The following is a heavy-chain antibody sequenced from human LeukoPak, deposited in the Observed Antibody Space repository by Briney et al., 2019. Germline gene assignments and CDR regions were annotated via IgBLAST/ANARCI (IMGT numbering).Heavy chain of an antibody. D-gene: IGHD6-6*01. CDR3: ARRASIAARLGPGAFDI. CDR2: INHSGST. CDR1: GGSFSGYY. Sequence: SETLSLTCAVYGGSFSGYYWSWIRQPPGKGLEWIGEINHSGSTNYNPSLKSRVTISVDTSKNQFSLKLSSVTAADAAVYYCARRASIAARLGPGAFDIWGQGTMVTVSS. J-gene: IGHJ3*02. V-gene: IGHV4-34*01.